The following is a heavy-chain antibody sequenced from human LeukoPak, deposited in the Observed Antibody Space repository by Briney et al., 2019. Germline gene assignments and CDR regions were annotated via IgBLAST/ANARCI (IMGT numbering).Heavy chain of an antibody. CDR1: GYSFTRYW. CDR2: IYPIEFDT. Sequence: GGGFQSSSKGSGYSFTRYWVGWLGQMPGKDLQWVGIIYPIEFDTKYSPSFQGQVTISADKSISTAFLQWSSLKDSDTAMYYCATESPSGNYFDYWGQGTLVTASS. CDR3: ATESPSGNYFDY. V-gene: IGHV5-51*01. J-gene: IGHJ4*02.